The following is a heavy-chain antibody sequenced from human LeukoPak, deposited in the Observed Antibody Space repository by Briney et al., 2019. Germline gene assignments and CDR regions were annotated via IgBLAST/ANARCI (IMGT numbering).Heavy chain of an antibody. CDR2: IYHSGST. Sequence: PSQTLSLTCTVSGGSISSGGYYWSWIRQPPGKGLEWIGYIYHSGSTYYNPSLKSRVTISVDRSKNQFSLKLSSVTAADTAVYYCARDHQVWNAFDIWGQGTMVTVSS. CDR1: GGSISSGGYY. V-gene: IGHV4-30-2*01. J-gene: IGHJ3*02. D-gene: IGHD2-8*01. CDR3: ARDHQVWNAFDI.